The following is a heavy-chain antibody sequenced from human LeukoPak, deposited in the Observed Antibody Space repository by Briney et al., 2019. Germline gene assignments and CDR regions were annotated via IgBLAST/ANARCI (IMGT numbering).Heavy chain of an antibody. V-gene: IGHV4-34*01. Sequence: SETLSLTCAVYGGSFSGYYWSWIRQPPGKGLEWIGEIKHSGSTNYNPSLKSRVTISVDTSKNQFSLKLSSVTAADTAVYYCARGYPYHYDSSGYYFRRTYYFDYWGHGTLVTVSS. CDR2: IKHSGST. CDR3: ARGYPYHYDSSGYYFRRTYYFDY. J-gene: IGHJ4*01. CDR1: GGSFSGYY. D-gene: IGHD3-22*01.